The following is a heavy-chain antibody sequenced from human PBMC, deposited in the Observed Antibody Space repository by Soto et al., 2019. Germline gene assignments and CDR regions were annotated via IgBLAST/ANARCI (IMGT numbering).Heavy chain of an antibody. J-gene: IGHJ4*02. D-gene: IGHD6-19*01. Sequence: RASVKVSCKASGYTFTSYGISWVRQAPGQGLEWMGWISAYNGNTNYAQKLQGRVTMTTDTSTSTAYMELRSLRSDDTAVYYCARDRSIAVGLTPGDYWGQGTLVTVSS. CDR1: GYTFTSYG. V-gene: IGHV1-18*01. CDR3: ARDRSIAVGLTPGDY. CDR2: ISAYNGNT.